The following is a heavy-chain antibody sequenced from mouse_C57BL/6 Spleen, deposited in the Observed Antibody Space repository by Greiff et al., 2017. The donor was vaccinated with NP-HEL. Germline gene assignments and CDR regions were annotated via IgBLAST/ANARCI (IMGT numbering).Heavy chain of an antibody. Sequence: VQLKESGPELVKPGASVKIPCKASGYTFTDYNMDWVKQSHGKSLEWIGDINPNNGGTIYHQKFKGKATLTVDKSSRTAYLQLRSLTSEDSAVYYWGRRGGRVEFADGGQGTLVTVSA. J-gene: IGHJ3*01. D-gene: IGHD1-1*02. CDR3: GRRGGRVEFAD. CDR2: INPNNGGT. CDR1: GYTFTDYN. V-gene: IGHV1-18*01.